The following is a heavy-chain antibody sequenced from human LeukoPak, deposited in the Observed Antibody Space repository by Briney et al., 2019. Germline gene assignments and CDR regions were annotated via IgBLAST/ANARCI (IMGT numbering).Heavy chain of an antibody. D-gene: IGHD5-24*01. CDR3: ARERDGRFFDY. CDR2: INQEGSEK. Sequence: GGSLRLSCAASGFTFSSYEMNWVRQAPGKGLEWVANINQEGSEKYFVDSVKGRFTISRDNAKSSLHLQMNTLRTEDTAVYYCARERDGRFFDYWGQGTLVTVSS. V-gene: IGHV3-7*01. J-gene: IGHJ4*02. CDR1: GFTFSSYE.